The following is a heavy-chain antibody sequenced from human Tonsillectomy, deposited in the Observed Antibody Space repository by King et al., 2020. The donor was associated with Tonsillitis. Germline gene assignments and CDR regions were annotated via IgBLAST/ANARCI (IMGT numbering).Heavy chain of an antibody. V-gene: IGHV4-30-2*01. J-gene: IGHJ4*02. CDR1: GGSISSGGYS. CDR2: IFHSGTT. D-gene: IGHD2-2*01. Sequence: QLQESGSGLVKPSQTLSLTCVVSGGSISSGGYSWSWIRQPPGKGMECIGYIFHSGTTYYNPSLKSRITISVDRSKNQFSLNLFSVTAADTAVYYCALMGLLVPGAIDYWGQGTLVTVSP. CDR3: ALMGLLVPGAIDY.